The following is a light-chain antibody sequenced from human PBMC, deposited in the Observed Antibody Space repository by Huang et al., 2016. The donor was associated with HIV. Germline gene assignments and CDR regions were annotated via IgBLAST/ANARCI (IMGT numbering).Light chain of an antibody. Sequence: DIVLTQSPATLSLSPGERATLLCRAGQSVGSYLAWYQQTPGQAPRLLVSDASHRATGIPARFRGSGSGTDCTLTISSLEPEDFAVYYCHQHSSWPGTFGQGTRVEIK. CDR3: HQHSSWPGT. CDR2: DAS. CDR1: QSVGSY. V-gene: IGKV3-11*01. J-gene: IGKJ1*01.